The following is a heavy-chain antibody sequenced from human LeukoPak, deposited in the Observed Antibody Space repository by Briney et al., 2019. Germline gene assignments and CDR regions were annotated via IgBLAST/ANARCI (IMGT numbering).Heavy chain of an antibody. D-gene: IGHD5-24*01. CDR1: GFTFRSYA. V-gene: IGHV3-64*01. Sequence: LTGGSLRLSCAASGFTFRSYAMHWVRQAPGKGLEYVSAISSNGGSTYYANSVKGRFTISRDNSKNTLYLQMGSLRAEDMAVYYCARGRWLQSYFDYWGQGTLVTVSS. J-gene: IGHJ4*02. CDR2: ISSNGGST. CDR3: ARGRWLQSYFDY.